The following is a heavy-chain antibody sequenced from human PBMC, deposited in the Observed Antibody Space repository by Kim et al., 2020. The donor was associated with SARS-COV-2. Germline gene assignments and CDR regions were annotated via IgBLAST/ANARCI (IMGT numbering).Heavy chain of an antibody. Sequence: ASVKVSCKTSGYSFASFGINWVRQVPGKGLEWMGWISGYNGNRVYAQDFQGRLTLTTDTSTNTVYMELRSLRSDDTATYYCARDEMAFVRASGYWGQGTLVTVSS. D-gene: IGHD3-10*01. V-gene: IGHV1-18*01. CDR3: ARDEMAFVRASGY. CDR2: ISGYNGNR. CDR1: GYSFASFG. J-gene: IGHJ4*02.